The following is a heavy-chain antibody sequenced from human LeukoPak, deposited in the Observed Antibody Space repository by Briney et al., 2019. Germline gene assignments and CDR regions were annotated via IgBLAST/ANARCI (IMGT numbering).Heavy chain of an antibody. CDR2: IYYSGST. V-gene: IGHV4-30-4*01. J-gene: IGHJ6*03. CDR1: GGSISSGDYY. CDR3: ATRPTPPYYYYYMDV. Sequence: SETLSLTCTVSGGSISSGDYYWSWIRQPPGKGLEWIGYIYYSGSTYYNPSPKSRVTISVDTSKNQFSLKLNSVTAADTAVYYCATRPTPPYYYYYMDVWGKGTTVTVSS. D-gene: IGHD4-23*01.